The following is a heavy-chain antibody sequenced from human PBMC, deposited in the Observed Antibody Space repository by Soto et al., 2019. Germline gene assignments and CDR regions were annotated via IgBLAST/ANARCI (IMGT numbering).Heavy chain of an antibody. D-gene: IGHD2-15*01. CDR1: GFTFSDAW. V-gene: IGHV3-15*01. CDR3: TTDLWRIAVVVGSTGYFNP. Sequence: GGSLRLSCAASGFTFSDAWMSWVRQAPGKGLDWVGRIKSKSDGGTTEYAAPVRGRFTISRDDSKNTLYLQMNSLKTEDTAVYYCTTDLWRIAVVVGSTGYFNPWGQGSPVTAPQ. J-gene: IGHJ5*02. CDR2: IKSKSDGGTT.